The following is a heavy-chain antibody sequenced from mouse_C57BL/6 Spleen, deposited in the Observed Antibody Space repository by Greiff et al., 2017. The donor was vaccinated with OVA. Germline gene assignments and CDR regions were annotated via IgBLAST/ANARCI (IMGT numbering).Heavy chain of an antibody. V-gene: IGHV1-81*01. CDR2: IYPRSGNT. D-gene: IGHD2-3*01. Sequence: QVQLQQSGAELARPGASVKLSCKASGYTFTSYGISWVKQRTGQGLEWIGEIYPRSGNTYYNEKFKGKATLTADKSSSTAYMELRSLTSEDSGVYFWARGDGYSLAYWGQGTLVTVSA. CDR3: ARGDGYSLAY. J-gene: IGHJ3*01. CDR1: GYTFTSYG.